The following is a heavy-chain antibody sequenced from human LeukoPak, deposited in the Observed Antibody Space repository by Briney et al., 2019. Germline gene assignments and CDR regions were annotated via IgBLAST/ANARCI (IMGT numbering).Heavy chain of an antibody. J-gene: IGHJ3*02. CDR1: GGSISSSSYY. CDR3: ASQPLGGRVSRVHRAPFTVSSGSASGPTSIDI. Sequence: SETLCPTRTVSGGSISSSSYYWGWIRQPPGKGLEWIGSIYYSGSTYYNPSLKSRVTISVDTSKNRFSLKLSSVTAADTAVYYCASQPLGGRVSRVHRAPFTVSSGSASGPTSIDI. CDR2: IYYSGST. D-gene: IGHD3-10*01. V-gene: IGHV4-39*01.